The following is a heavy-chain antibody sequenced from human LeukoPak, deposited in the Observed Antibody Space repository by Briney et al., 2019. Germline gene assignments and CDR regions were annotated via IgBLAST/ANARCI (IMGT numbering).Heavy chain of an antibody. D-gene: IGHD2/OR15-2a*01. CDR1: GFSFSNYA. CDR2: ISFDGSNK. CDR3: ARGRYFSPYYFDY. J-gene: IGHJ4*02. Sequence: PGGSLRRSCAASGFSFSNYAMHWVRQAPGKGLEWVAVISFDGSNKYYADSVKGRFTISRDNSKNTLYLQINSLRAEDTAVYSCARGRYFSPYYFDYWGQGTLVTVSS. V-gene: IGHV3-30-3*01.